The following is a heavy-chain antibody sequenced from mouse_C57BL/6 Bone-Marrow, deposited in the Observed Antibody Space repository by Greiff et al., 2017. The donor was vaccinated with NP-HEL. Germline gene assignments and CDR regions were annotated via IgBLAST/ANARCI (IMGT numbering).Heavy chain of an antibody. CDR2: IDPSDSET. J-gene: IGHJ1*03. V-gene: IGHV1-52*01. CDR3: ARNYGSSVRSYWYFDV. CDR1: GYTFTSYW. D-gene: IGHD1-1*01. Sequence: QVQLQQPGAELVRPGSSVKLSCKASGYTFTSYWMHWVKQRPIQGLEWIGNIDPSDSETHYNQKFKDKATLTVDKSSSTAYMQLSSLTSEDSAVYYCARNYGSSVRSYWYFDVWGTGTTVTVSS.